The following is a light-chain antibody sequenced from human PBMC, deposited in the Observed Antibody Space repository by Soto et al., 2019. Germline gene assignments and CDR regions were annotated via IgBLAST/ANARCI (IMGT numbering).Light chain of an antibody. CDR2: QAS. V-gene: IGKV1-5*03. CDR1: QNINYF. CDR3: QHYKSYPWT. Sequence: DIQMTQSPSTLSASVGDSVTITCRASQNINYFLAWYQQKPGKAPKLLIYQASTLESGVPSRFTGSGSGTDFTLTVYSLQPDDFATYYCQHYKSYPWTFGRGAKVEIK. J-gene: IGKJ1*01.